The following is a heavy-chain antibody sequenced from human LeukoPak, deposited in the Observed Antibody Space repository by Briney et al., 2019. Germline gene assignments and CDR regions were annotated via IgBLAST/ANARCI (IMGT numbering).Heavy chain of an antibody. J-gene: IGHJ4*02. V-gene: IGHV4-34*01. CDR3: ARSSNYYDSVPFDY. Sequence: PSETLSLTCAVYGGSFSGYYWSWIRQPPGKGLEWIGEINHSGSTNYNPSLKSRVTISVDTSKNQFSLKLSSVTAADTAVYYCARSSNYYDSVPFDYWGQGTLVTVSS. CDR2: INHSGST. CDR1: GGSFSGYY. D-gene: IGHD3-22*01.